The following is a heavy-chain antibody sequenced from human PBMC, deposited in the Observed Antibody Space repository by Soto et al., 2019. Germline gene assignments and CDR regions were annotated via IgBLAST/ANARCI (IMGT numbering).Heavy chain of an antibody. CDR3: AAVTTS. J-gene: IGHJ5*02. CDR1: GFTVSNNY. Sequence: GGSLRLSXAASGFTVSNNYMSWVRQAPGKGLEWVSLIYSGGSTYYADSVKGRFTISRDNSKNTLYLQMNSLRAEDTAVYYCAAVTTSWGQGTLVTVSS. V-gene: IGHV3-53*01. D-gene: IGHD6-19*01. CDR2: IYSGGST.